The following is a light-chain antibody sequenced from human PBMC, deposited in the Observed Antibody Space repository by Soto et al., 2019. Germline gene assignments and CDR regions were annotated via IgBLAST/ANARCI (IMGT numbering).Light chain of an antibody. Sequence: QSALTQPPSVSGAPGQRVTISCTGSSSNIGAGYDVQWYQQLPGTAPRLLIHANSNRPSGVPDRLSGSKSGTSGSLAITGLQAEDEGDYYCQSYDNSLSGLVVGGGTKLTV. CDR3: QSYDNSLSGLV. J-gene: IGLJ3*02. CDR1: SSNIGAGYD. V-gene: IGLV1-40*01. CDR2: ANS.